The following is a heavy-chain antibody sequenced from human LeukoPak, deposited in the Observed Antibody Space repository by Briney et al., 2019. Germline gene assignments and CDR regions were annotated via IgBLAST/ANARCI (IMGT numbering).Heavy chain of an antibody. CDR2: IYTSGST. J-gene: IGHJ5*02. Sequence: SETLSLTCTVSGGSISSYYWSWIRQPAGKGLEWIGRIYTSGSTNYNPSLKSRVTISVDTSKNQFSLKLSSVTAADTAVYYCASSSMISHWFDPWGQGTLVTVSS. V-gene: IGHV4-4*07. D-gene: IGHD3-16*01. CDR3: ASSSMISHWFDP. CDR1: GGSISSYY.